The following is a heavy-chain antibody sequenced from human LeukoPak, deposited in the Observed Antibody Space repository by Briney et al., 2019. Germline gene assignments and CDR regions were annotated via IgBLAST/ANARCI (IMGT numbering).Heavy chain of an antibody. CDR2: ISAYNGNT. D-gene: IGHD2-15*01. J-gene: IGHJ4*02. Sequence: GASVKVSCKASGYTFTSYGISWVRQAPGQGLEWMGWISAYNGNTNYAQKLQGRVTMTTDTSTSTAYMELRSLRSEDTAVYYCARDSGEGCSGGSCRDFDYWGQGTLVTVSS. V-gene: IGHV1-18*01. CDR3: ARDSGEGCSGGSCRDFDY. CDR1: GYTFTSYG.